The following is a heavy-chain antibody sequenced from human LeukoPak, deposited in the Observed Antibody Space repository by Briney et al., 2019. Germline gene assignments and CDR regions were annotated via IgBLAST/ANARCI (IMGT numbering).Heavy chain of an antibody. D-gene: IGHD4-17*01. CDR3: ARDGEHDYGDPFDP. J-gene: IGHJ5*02. CDR1: GGSISSESYY. Sequence: SETLSLTCSVSGGSISSESYYWGWIRQPPGKGLEWIGTIYYSGSTYYNPSLKSRVAISVDTSKNQFSLKLSSVTAADTAVYYCARDGEHDYGDPFDPWGQGTLVTVSS. CDR2: IYYSGST. V-gene: IGHV4-39*07.